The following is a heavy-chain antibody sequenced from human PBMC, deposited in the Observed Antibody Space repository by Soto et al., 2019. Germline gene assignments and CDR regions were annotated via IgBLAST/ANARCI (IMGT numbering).Heavy chain of an antibody. V-gene: IGHV3-13*01. Sequence: EVQLVESGGVLVQPGGSLRLSCSASGFTFSSYDMHWVRQATGKGLEWVSAIGTAGDTYYPGSVKGRFTISRENAKNSFYLQMNSLRAEDTAVYYCAREHDYGDLFFDYCGQGTLVTVSS. CDR1: GFTFSSYD. CDR3: AREHDYGDLFFDY. CDR2: IGTAGDT. D-gene: IGHD4-17*01. J-gene: IGHJ4*02.